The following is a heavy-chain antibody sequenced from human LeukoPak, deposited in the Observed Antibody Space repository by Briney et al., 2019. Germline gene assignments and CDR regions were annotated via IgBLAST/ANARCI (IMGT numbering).Heavy chain of an antibody. J-gene: IGHJ6*03. CDR2: ISSSGSTI. CDR1: GFTFSSYS. CDR3: ARDSAVAGPLPYYYYYYMDV. Sequence: PGGSLRLSCAASGFTFSSYSMNWVRQAPGKGLEWVSYISSSGSTIYYADSVKGRFTISRDNAKNSLYLQMNSLRAEDTAVYYCARDSAVAGPLPYYYYYYMDVWGKGTTVTVSS. D-gene: IGHD6-19*01. V-gene: IGHV3-48*04.